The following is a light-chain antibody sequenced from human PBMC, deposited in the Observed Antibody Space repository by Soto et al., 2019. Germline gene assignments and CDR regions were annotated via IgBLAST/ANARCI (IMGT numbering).Light chain of an antibody. Sequence: DIQRTQSPSTLSASVGDRVTITCRASQSISSWLAWYPQKPGKDPKILIYDASSLESGVPSRFSGSGSGTEFNLTISSLQTDDFATYECQQYNSYTWTFGQGTKVDIK. J-gene: IGKJ1*01. CDR1: QSISSW. CDR2: DAS. V-gene: IGKV1-5*01. CDR3: QQYNSYTWT.